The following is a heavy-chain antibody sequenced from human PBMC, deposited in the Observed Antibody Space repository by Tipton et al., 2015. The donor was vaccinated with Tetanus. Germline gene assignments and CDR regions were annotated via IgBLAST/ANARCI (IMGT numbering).Heavy chain of an antibody. Sequence: GSLRLSCAASGFTFNTYAMNWVRQAPGKGLEWVSYISSSSSTIYYADSVKGRFTISRDNAKNSLYLQMNSLRAEDTAVYYCARDPREDVDTAMVTGYWGQGTLVTVSS. D-gene: IGHD5-18*01. CDR1: GFTFNTYA. V-gene: IGHV3-48*01. CDR3: ARDPREDVDTAMVTGY. CDR2: ISSSSSTI. J-gene: IGHJ4*02.